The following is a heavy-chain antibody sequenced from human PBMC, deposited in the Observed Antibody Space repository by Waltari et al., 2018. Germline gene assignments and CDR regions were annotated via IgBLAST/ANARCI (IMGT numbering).Heavy chain of an antibody. Sequence: EVQLVESGGGLVKPGGSLRLSCAASGFSFSNAWMNWVRQAPGKGLECVGRIKSKTEGGTTDYAAPVKGRFTISRDDSQNTLYLQMNSLKTEDTAVYYCVTFSVAVAGTIAWGQGSLVTVSS. CDR1: GFSFSNAW. CDR2: IKSKTEGGTT. J-gene: IGHJ5*02. D-gene: IGHD6-19*01. CDR3: VTFSVAVAGTIA. V-gene: IGHV3-15*01.